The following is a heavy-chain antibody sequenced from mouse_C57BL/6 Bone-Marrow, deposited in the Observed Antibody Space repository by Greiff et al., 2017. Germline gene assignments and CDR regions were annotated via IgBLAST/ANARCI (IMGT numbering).Heavy chain of an antibody. J-gene: IGHJ3*01. CDR1: GFNIKDDY. CDR3: TTETPFAY. Sequence: EVQLQQSGAELVRPGASVKLSCTASGFNIKDDYMHWVKQRPEQGLEWIGWIDPENGDTEYASKFQGKGTITADTSSNTAYLQLSSLTSEDTAVYYCTTETPFAYWGQGTLVTVSA. CDR2: IDPENGDT. V-gene: IGHV14-4*01.